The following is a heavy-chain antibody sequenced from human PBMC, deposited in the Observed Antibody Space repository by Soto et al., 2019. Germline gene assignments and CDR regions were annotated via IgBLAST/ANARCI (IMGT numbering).Heavy chain of an antibody. CDR3: ARGLSGDYVPY. J-gene: IGHJ4*02. V-gene: IGHV4-31*03. Sequence: SETLSLTCTVSGGSISSGGYFWSWIRQHPRKGLEWIGYIFYSGSTYYNPSLKSRVTISVDTSKNQFSLKLSSVTAADTAVYYCARGLSGDYVPYWGQGTLVTVSS. CDR2: IFYSGST. D-gene: IGHD4-17*01. CDR1: GGSISSGGYF.